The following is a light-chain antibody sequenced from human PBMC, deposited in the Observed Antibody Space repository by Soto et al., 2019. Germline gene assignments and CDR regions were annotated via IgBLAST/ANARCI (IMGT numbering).Light chain of an antibody. Sequence: EIVLTQSPGTLSLSPGERATLSCRASQSVSSSYLAWYQQKPGQAPRLLIYGASSRATGIPDRFSGSGSGTDFNLTISRLEPEAFAVYYCQQYGSSPLTFGGGTKVEIK. CDR3: QQYGSSPLT. J-gene: IGKJ4*01. CDR1: QSVSSSY. CDR2: GAS. V-gene: IGKV3-20*01.